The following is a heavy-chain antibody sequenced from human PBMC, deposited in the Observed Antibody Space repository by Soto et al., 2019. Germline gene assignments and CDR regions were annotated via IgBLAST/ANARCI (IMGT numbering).Heavy chain of an antibody. Sequence: EVQLLESGGGLVQPGESLRLSCAASGFTFSSYAMSWVRQAPGKGLEWVSVISGSDDSTYYADSVKGRFTISRDNSKNTLYLKMNSLRAKDRAVYYCVKMSSSSTFDYWDEGTLVTVSS. CDR3: VKMSSSSTFDY. CDR2: ISGSDDST. D-gene: IGHD6-6*01. CDR1: GFTFSSYA. J-gene: IGHJ4*02. V-gene: IGHV3-23*01.